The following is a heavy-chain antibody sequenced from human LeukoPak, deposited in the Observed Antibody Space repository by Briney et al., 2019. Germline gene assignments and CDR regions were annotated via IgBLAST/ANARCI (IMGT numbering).Heavy chain of an antibody. CDR3: GRGRDYYGMDV. D-gene: IGHD3-10*01. CDR1: GYTLTSYY. J-gene: IGHJ6*02. CDR2: INPSGGST. Sequence: ASVKVSCKSSGYTLTSYYMHWVRQAPGQGLEWMGIINPSGGSTSYAQKFQGRVTMTRDTSTSTVYMELTSLRSEDTAVYYCGRGRDYYGMDVWGQGTTVTVSS. V-gene: IGHV1-46*01.